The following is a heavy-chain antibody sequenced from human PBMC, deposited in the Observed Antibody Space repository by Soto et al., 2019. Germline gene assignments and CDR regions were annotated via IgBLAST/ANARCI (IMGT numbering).Heavy chain of an antibody. CDR2: IYYSGST. D-gene: IGHD3-22*01. J-gene: IGHJ3*02. CDR3: ASATDDSSGYYTDAFDI. CDR1: GGPISSGGYY. V-gene: IGHV4-31*03. Sequence: SETLSLTCTVSGGPISSGGYYWSWIRQHPGKGLEWIGYIYYSGSTYYNPSLKSRVTISVDTSKNQFSLKLSSVTAADTAVYYCASATDDSSGYYTDAFDIWGQGTMVTVSS.